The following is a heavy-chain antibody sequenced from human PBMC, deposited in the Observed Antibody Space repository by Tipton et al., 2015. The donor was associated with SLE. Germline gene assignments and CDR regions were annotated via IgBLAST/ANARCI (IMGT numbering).Heavy chain of an antibody. J-gene: IGHJ4*02. CDR1: GFTFSSNA. V-gene: IGHV3-23*01. D-gene: IGHD2-2*01. CDR2: ISGSGGST. Sequence: SLRLSCAASGFTFSSNAMSWVRQAPGKGLEWVSVISGSGGSTYYADSVKGRFTISRDNSKNTLYLQMNSLRAEDTAVYYCASTSPLGYWGQGTLVTVSS. CDR3: ASTSPLGY.